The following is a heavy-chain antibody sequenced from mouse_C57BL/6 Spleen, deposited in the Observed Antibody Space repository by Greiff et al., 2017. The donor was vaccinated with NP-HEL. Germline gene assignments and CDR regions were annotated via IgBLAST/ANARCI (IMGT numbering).Heavy chain of an antibody. J-gene: IGHJ2*01. CDR1: GYSFTGYY. CDR2: INPSTGGT. V-gene: IGHV1-42*01. D-gene: IGHD1-1*01. CDR3: ARSHQNYYGSSSRDFDY. Sequence: EVQLQESGPELVKPGASVKISCKASGYSFTGYYMNWVKQSPEKSLEWIGEINPSTGGTTYNQKFKAKATLTVDKSSSTAYMQLKSLTSEDSAVYYCARSHQNYYGSSSRDFDYWGQGTTLTVSS.